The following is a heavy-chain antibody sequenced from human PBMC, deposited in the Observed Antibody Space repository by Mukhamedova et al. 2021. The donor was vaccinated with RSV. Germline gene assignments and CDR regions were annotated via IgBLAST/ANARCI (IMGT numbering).Heavy chain of an antibody. D-gene: IGHD4-17*01. Sequence: IRQPAGKGLQWLGRIYNNGNTYFNTNYNPSLKSRVTMSVDTSKNQFSLNLSSVTAADTAIYYCARAEDYGDYSDHWGQGTLVTVS. CDR2: IYNNGNT. V-gene: IGHV4-4*07. J-gene: IGHJ4*02. CDR3: ARAEDYGDYSDH.